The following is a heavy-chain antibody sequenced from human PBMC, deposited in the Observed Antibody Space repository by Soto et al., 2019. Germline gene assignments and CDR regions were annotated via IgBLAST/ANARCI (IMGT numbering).Heavy chain of an antibody. CDR1: GFTFSSYS. CDR2: ISSSSSTI. D-gene: IGHD2-21*02. CDR3: SRWTANSPFDY. J-gene: IGHJ4*02. Sequence: GGSLRLSCAASGFTFSSYSMNWVRQAPGKGLEWVSYISSSSSTIYYADSVKGRFTISRDNAKNSLYLQMNSLRAEDTAVYYCSRWTANSPFDYCGQGTLVTVSS. V-gene: IGHV3-48*01.